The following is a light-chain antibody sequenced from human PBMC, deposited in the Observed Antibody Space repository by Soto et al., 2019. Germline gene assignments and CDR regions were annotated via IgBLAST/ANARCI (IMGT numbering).Light chain of an antibody. CDR1: QSVGSN. CDR2: DAS. Sequence: EIVMTQSPATLSVSPGERATLSCRASQSVGSNLAWYQQNPGQAPRLLIYDASTRATGVPARFSGTGYGTEFTLTINSLQSEDFAVYYCQQNHDWPLTFGGGTKVDIK. V-gene: IGKV3-15*01. J-gene: IGKJ4*01. CDR3: QQNHDWPLT.